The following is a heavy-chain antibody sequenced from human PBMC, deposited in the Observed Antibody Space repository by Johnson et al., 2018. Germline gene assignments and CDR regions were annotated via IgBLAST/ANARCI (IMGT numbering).Heavy chain of an antibody. Sequence: VQLQESGGGLVQPGGSLRLSCAASGFTFSIYTMSWVRQAPGKGLEWVSGIRGSGGITYYADSVKGRFTISRNNSKNTLYLQMNSLRAEDTAVYYCAKAFWGGSGYDPFHYYDMDVWGQGTTVTVSS. CDR2: IRGSGGIT. CDR1: GFTFSIYT. J-gene: IGHJ6*02. D-gene: IGHD5-12*01. V-gene: IGHV3-23*01. CDR3: AKAFWGGSGYDPFHYYDMDV.